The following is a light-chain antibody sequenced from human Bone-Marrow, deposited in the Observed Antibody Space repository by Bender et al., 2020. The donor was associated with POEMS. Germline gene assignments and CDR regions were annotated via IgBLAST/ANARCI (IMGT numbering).Light chain of an antibody. CDR1: TSDVGRYKY. Sequence: QSALTQPRSVSGSPGQSVTISCTGTTSDVGRYKYVSWHQQLPGQAPKVMISEVTKRPSGVPNRFSGSKSGNTASLTISGLQAEDEANYYCSSYTSRTTLIFGTGTKVTVL. J-gene: IGLJ1*01. V-gene: IGLV2-14*03. CDR2: EVT. CDR3: SSYTSRTTLI.